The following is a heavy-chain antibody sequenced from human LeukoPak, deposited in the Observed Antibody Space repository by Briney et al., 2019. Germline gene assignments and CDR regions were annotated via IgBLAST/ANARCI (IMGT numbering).Heavy chain of an antibody. CDR1: GFTFSIHD. Sequence: GGSLRLSCEASGFTFSIHDMHWVRQGAGKGLEWVSAIDEAGVTYYPDSVKGRFSISRENAKNSVYLQMNGLRAGDTAVYYCVRETTVVGRFDTFDLWGQGTVVTVSS. V-gene: IGHV3-13*01. CDR3: VRETTVVGRFDTFDL. D-gene: IGHD4-11*01. CDR2: IDEAGVT. J-gene: IGHJ3*01.